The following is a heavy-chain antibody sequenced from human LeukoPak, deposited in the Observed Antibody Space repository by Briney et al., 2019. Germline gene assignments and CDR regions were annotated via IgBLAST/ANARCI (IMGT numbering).Heavy chain of an antibody. Sequence: ASVKVSCKASGGTFSSYAISWVRQAPGQGLEWMGRIIPILGIANYAQKFQGRVTITADKSTSTAYMELSSLRSEDTAVYYCASRSYSGYYDYWGQGTLVTVSS. CDR3: ASRSYSGYYDY. CDR2: IIPILGIA. J-gene: IGHJ4*02. D-gene: IGHD1-26*01. V-gene: IGHV1-69*04. CDR1: GGTFSSYA.